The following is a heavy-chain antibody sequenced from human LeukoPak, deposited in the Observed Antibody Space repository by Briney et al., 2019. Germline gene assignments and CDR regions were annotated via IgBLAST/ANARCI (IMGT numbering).Heavy chain of an antibody. V-gene: IGHV4-38-2*02. Sequence: SETLSLTCAVSGYSISSGYYWGWIRQPPGKGLEWIGSIYHSGSTYYNPSLKSRVTISVDTSKNQFSLKLSSVTAADTAVYYCARDVAPATQNYYYYYMDVWGKGTTVTVSS. J-gene: IGHJ6*03. CDR1: GYSISSGYY. CDR3: ARDVAPATQNYYYYYMDV. CDR2: IYHSGST. D-gene: IGHD2-2*01.